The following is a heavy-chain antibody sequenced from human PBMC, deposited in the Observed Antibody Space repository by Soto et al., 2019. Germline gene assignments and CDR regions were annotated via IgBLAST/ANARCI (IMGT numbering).Heavy chain of an antibody. CDR2: ISAYSGKT. Sequence: QVPLVQSGGEVKKPGASVKVSCKTSGYTFTTYGISWVRQAPGQGLEWVGWISAYSGKTHYAQKFQGKVTMTTDTSSTTAYLELRSLRSDDAAVNYCARDPYLGDHQYWGQGTLVTVSS. D-gene: IGHD3-16*01. J-gene: IGHJ4*02. CDR1: GYTFTTYG. V-gene: IGHV1-18*01. CDR3: ARDPYLGDHQY.